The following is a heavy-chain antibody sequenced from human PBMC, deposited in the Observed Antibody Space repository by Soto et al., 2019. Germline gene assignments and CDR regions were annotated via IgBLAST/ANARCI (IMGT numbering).Heavy chain of an antibody. Sequence: PSETLSHTCAVSGGSISSGGYSWSWIRQPPGKGLEWIGYIYHSGITYYNPSLKSRATISVDRSKNQFSLKLSSVTAADTAVYYCARGGMGWFGELSPTLLFDYWGQGTLVAVCS. CDR1: GGSISSGGYS. CDR2: IYHSGIT. D-gene: IGHD3-10*01. J-gene: IGHJ4*02. CDR3: ARGGMGWFGELSPTLLFDY. V-gene: IGHV4-30-2*01.